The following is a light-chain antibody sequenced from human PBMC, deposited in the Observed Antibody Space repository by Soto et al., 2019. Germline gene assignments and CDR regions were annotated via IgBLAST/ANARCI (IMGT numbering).Light chain of an antibody. Sequence: QLVLTQSPSASASRGASVKLTCTLSSGHSSYAIAWHQQQPEKGPRYLMKVNSDGSHSKGDGIPDRFSGSSSGAERYLTISSLQSEDEADYYCQTWGTGPWVFGGGTKLTVL. V-gene: IGLV4-69*01. CDR2: VNSDGSH. J-gene: IGLJ3*02. CDR3: QTWGTGPWV. CDR1: SGHSSYA.